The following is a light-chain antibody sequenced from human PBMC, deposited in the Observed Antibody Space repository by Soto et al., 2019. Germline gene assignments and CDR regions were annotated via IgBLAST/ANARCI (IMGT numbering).Light chain of an antibody. J-gene: IGKJ1*01. CDR2: KAS. Sequence: DIQMTQSPSTLSASVGDRVTITCRASQSISSWLAWYQQKPGKAPKVLIYKASSLESGVPSRFSGSGSGTEFTLTTSSLQPDDFATYYCQQYNSYSTWTFGQGTKVDIK. V-gene: IGKV1-5*03. CDR1: QSISSW. CDR3: QQYNSYSTWT.